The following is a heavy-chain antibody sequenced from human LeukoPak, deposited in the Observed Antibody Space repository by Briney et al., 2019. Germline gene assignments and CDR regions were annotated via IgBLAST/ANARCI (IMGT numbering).Heavy chain of an antibody. CDR1: GFTFSSYW. CDR2: IKQDGSEK. CDR3: ARDNSVGDSAWWFDP. V-gene: IGHV3-7*03. D-gene: IGHD5-12*01. Sequence: PGGSLRLSCAASGFTFSSYWMSWVRQAPGKGLEWVANIKQDGSEKYYVDSVKGRFTISRDNAKNSLYLQMNSLRSEDTAVYYCARDNSVGDSAWWFDPWAREPWSPSPQ. J-gene: IGHJ5*02.